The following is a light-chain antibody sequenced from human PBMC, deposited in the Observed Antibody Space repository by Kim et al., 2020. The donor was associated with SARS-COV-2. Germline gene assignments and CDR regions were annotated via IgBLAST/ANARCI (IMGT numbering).Light chain of an antibody. CDR1: QSLVHSDGDTY. J-gene: IGKJ4*01. V-gene: IGKV2-30*02. Sequence: DVVMTQSPLSLPVTLGQPASISCRSSQSLVHSDGDTYLNWFLQRPGQSPRRLIFKVFKRDSGVPDRFSGSGSGTDFTLRISRVEAEDVGVYWCMQDIHWPLTFGEGTKLEI. CDR3: MQDIHWPLT. CDR2: KVF.